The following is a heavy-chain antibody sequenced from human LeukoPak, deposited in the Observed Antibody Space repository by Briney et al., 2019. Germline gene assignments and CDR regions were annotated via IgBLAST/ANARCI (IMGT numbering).Heavy chain of an antibody. CDR2: INHSGST. Sequence: SETLSLTCAVYGGSFSGYYWSWIRQPPGKGLEWIGEINHSGSTNYNPSLKSRVTISVDTSKNQFSLKLSSVTAADTAVYYCARPTYPHYDFWSGPGRNNWFDPWGQGTLVTVSS. CDR1: GGSFSGYY. J-gene: IGHJ5*02. CDR3: ARPTYPHYDFWSGPGRNNWFDP. D-gene: IGHD3-3*01. V-gene: IGHV4-34*01.